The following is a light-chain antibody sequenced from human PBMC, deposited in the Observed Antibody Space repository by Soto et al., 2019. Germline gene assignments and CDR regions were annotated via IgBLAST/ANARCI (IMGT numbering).Light chain of an antibody. CDR1: QGISTY. CDR3: QQSYRTPYT. J-gene: IGKJ2*01. Sequence: DIQMTQSPSSLSASVGARVTITCRASQGISTYLVCYQQRQGRAPNLLIYAASSLLSGVPSRFTGSGSGTDFTRHISILQLEDVAPYYSQQSYRTPYTFGQATKL. V-gene: IGKV1-39*01. CDR2: AAS.